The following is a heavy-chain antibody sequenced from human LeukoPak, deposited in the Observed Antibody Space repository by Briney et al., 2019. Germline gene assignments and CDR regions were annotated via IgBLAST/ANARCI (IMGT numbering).Heavy chain of an antibody. CDR3: ARARSGYYYYYMDV. CDR2: INSDGSST. D-gene: IGHD3-16*02. J-gene: IGHJ6*03. CDR1: GFTFSSYW. Sequence: GGSLRLSXAASGFTFSSYWLHWFGQAPGKGLVWFYRINSDGSSTSYADSVKGRFTISRDNAKNTLYLQMNSLRAEDTAVYYCARARSGYYYYYMDVWGKGTTVTVSS. V-gene: IGHV3-74*01.